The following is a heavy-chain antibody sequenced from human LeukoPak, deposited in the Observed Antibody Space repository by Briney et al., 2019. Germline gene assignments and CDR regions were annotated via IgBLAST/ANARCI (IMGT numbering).Heavy chain of an antibody. V-gene: IGHV1-69*13. J-gene: IGHJ4*01. D-gene: IGHD6-13*01. CDR1: GYTFTSYY. Sequence: ASVKVSCKASGYTFTSYYMHWVRQAPGQGLEWMGGIIPLFGTTNYAQTFQGRVTITADESTSTAYMELSSLRSDDTAVYYCARDLRRGSSTWYASGGDYWGQGTRVTVSS. CDR3: ARDLRRGSSTWYASGGDY. CDR2: IIPLFGTT.